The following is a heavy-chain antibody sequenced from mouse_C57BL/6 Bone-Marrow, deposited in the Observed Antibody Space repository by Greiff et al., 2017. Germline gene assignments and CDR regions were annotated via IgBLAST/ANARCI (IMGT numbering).Heavy chain of an antibody. J-gene: IGHJ1*03. V-gene: IGHV1-54*01. D-gene: IGHD1-1*01. Sequence: QVQLQQPGAELVLPGASVKLSCKASGYTFTSYWMHWVQQRPGQGLEWIGVINPGSGGTNYNEKFKGKATLTADKSSSTGYMQLRSLTSEDSAVYFCARGYYGSSYWYFDVWGTGTTVTVSS. CDR1: GYTFTSYW. CDR3: ARGYYGSSYWYFDV. CDR2: INPGSGGT.